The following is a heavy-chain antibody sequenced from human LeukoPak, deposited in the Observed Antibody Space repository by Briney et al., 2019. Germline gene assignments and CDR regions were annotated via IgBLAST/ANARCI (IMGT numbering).Heavy chain of an antibody. CDR1: GGSIRSSSYY. CDR2: IYDSGST. CDR3: ARHPYCSSTSCHKYFQH. J-gene: IGHJ1*01. V-gene: IGHV4-39*01. Sequence: SETLSLTCTVSGGSIRSSSYYWGWVRQPPGKGLEWIGSIYDSGSTYYTPSLKSRVTISVDTSKNQFSLKLSSVTAADTAVYYCARHPYCSSTSCHKYFQHWGQGTLVTVSS. D-gene: IGHD2-2*01.